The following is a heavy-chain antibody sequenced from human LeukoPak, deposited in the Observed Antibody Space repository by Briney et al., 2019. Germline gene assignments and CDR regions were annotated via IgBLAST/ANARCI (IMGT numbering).Heavy chain of an antibody. J-gene: IGHJ5*02. V-gene: IGHV1-18*04. CDR1: GYTFTGYY. Sequence: ASVKVSRKASGYTFTGYYMHWVRQAPGQGLEWMGWISAYNGHTKYAQKVQGRVTMTRDTSTSTAYMELRSLRSDDTAVYYCAGRRDWFDPWGQGTLVTVSS. CDR2: ISAYNGHT. CDR3: AGRRDWFDP.